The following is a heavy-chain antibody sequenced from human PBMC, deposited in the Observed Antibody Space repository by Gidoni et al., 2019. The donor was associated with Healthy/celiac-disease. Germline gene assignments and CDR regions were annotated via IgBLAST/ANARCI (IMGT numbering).Heavy chain of an antibody. V-gene: IGHV2-5*01. D-gene: IGHD1-1*01. CDR3: AHSTTTPLRRNAFDI. Sequence: QITLKESGPTLVKPIQTLTLTCTFSGFSHSTSGVGVGWIRQPPGKALEWLALIYWNDDKRYSPSLKSRLTITKNTSKDQVVLTMTNMDPVDTATYYCAHSTTTPLRRNAFDIWGQGTMVTVSS. CDR1: GFSHSTSGVG. CDR2: IYWNDDK. J-gene: IGHJ3*02.